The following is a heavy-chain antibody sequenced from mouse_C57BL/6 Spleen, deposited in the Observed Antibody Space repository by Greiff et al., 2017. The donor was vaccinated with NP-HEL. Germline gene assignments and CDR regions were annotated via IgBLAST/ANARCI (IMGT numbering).Heavy chain of an antibody. Sequence: DVMLVESGEGLVKPGGSLKLSCAASGFTFSSYAVSWVRQTPEKRLEWVAYISSGGDYIYYADTVKGRFTISRDNARNTLYLQMSSLKSEDTAMYYCTRDRYYYGSSPAWFAYWGQGTLVTVSA. V-gene: IGHV5-9-1*02. D-gene: IGHD1-1*01. CDR2: ISSGGDYI. J-gene: IGHJ3*01. CDR3: TRDRYYYGSSPAWFAY. CDR1: GFTFSSYA.